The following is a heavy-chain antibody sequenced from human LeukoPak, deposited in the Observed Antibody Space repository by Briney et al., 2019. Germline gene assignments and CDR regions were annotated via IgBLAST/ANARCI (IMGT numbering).Heavy chain of an antibody. J-gene: IGHJ4*02. CDR2: ISYDGSNK. CDR3: ARASIWFGELLVDY. CDR1: GFTFSSYA. D-gene: IGHD3-10*01. Sequence: GGSLRLSCAASGFTFSSYAMHWVRQAPGKGLEWVAVISYDGSNKYYADSVKGRFTISRDNSKNTLYLQMNSLRAEDTAVYYCARASIWFGELLVDYWGQGTLVTVSS. V-gene: IGHV3-30-3*01.